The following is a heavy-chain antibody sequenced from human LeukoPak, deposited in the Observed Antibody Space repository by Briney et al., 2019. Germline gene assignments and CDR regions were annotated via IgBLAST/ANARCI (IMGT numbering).Heavy chain of an antibody. J-gene: IGHJ4*02. V-gene: IGHV3-74*01. CDR1: GTYW. CDR2: INSDGSWT. CDR3: VSFYETY. Sequence: GGSLRLSCAASGTYWMHWVRQAPGKGLVWVSHINSDGSWTGYADSVKGRFTISKDNAKNTVSLQMNNLRAEDTAVYYCVSFYETYWGRGTLVAVSS. D-gene: IGHD2-2*01.